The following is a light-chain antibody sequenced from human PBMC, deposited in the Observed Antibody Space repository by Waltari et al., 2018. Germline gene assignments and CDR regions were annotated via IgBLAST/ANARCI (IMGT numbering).Light chain of an antibody. V-gene: IGKV2-28*01. CDR1: QNLLHRNGYNY. CDR3: MQALQSPIT. J-gene: IGKJ4*01. CDR2: SGS. Sequence: PGEPASISCRSSQNLLHRNGYNYLNWYLQKPGQSPHLLIFSGSDRASGVPDRFSGSGSGTNFTLKISRVEAEDVGIYYCMQALQSPITFGGGTKVEIK.